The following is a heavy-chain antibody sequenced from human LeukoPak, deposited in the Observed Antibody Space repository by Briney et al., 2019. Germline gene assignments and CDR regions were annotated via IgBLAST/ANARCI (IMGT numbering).Heavy chain of an antibody. V-gene: IGHV4-59*01. CDR3: ASHLSGDYSWFDY. Sequence: SETLSLTCTVSGGSISSYCRSWIRQSPSKGLEWIGYIYYSGNTNYNPSLKSRVTISVDTSKNQFSLKLSSVAAADTAVYYCASHLSGDYSWFDYWGQGTLVTVSS. CDR1: GGSISSYC. CDR2: IYYSGNT. J-gene: IGHJ4*02. D-gene: IGHD4-17*01.